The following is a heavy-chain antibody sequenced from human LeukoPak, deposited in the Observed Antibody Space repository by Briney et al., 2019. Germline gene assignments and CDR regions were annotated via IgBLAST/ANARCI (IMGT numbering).Heavy chain of an antibody. V-gene: IGHV3-23*01. CDR1: GFTFTTYA. Sequence: GGSLRLSCAASGFTFTTYAMSWVRQAPGKGLEWVSTISGSGGTTSYADSVKGRFTISRVNSRNALYLQMNSLRAEDTAVYYCTKRMSWQTFDFWGQGTLVTVSS. CDR2: ISGSGGTT. D-gene: IGHD3-10*01. J-gene: IGHJ4*02. CDR3: TKRMSWQTFDF.